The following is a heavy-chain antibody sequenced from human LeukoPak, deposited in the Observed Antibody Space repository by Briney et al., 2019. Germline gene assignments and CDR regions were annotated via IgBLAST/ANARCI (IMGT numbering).Heavy chain of an antibody. J-gene: IGHJ4*02. Sequence: SKTLSLTCTVSGGSISSSSYYWGWIRQPPGKGLEWIGSIYYSGSTYYNPSLKSRVTISVDTSKNQFSLKLSSVTAADTAVYYCARDLPFDYWGQGTLVTVSS. V-gene: IGHV4-39*07. CDR2: IYYSGST. CDR3: ARDLPFDY. CDR1: GGSISSSSYY.